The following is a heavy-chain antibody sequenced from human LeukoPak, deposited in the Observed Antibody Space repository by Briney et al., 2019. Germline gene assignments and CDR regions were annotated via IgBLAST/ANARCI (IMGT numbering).Heavy chain of an antibody. Sequence: SETLSLTCAVSGGSISSGGYSWSWIRQPPGKGLEWIGYIYHSGSTYYNPSLKSRVTISVDRSKNQFSLKLSFVTAADTAVYYCARGGGAAAGTTYFDYWGQGTLVTVSS. V-gene: IGHV4-30-2*01. CDR3: ARGGGAAAGTTYFDY. D-gene: IGHD6-13*01. CDR2: IYHSGST. J-gene: IGHJ4*02. CDR1: GGSISSGGYS.